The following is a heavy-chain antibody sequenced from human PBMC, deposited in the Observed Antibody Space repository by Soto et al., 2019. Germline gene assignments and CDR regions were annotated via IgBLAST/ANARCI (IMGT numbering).Heavy chain of an antibody. CDR3: TRDGFKYGSGSYFDY. Sequence: GGSLRLSCTASGFTFGDYAMSWFRQAPGKGLEWVGFIRSKAYGGTTEYAASVKGRFTISRDDSKSIAHLQMNSLKTEDTAVYYCTRDGFKYGSGSYFDYWGQGTLVTVSS. J-gene: IGHJ4*02. D-gene: IGHD3-10*01. V-gene: IGHV3-49*03. CDR1: GFTFGDYA. CDR2: IRSKAYGGTT.